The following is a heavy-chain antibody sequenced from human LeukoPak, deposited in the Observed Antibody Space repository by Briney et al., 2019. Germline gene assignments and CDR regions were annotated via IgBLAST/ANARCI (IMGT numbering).Heavy chain of an antibody. D-gene: IGHD6-13*01. Sequence: GRSLRLSCAASGFIFSGAWMSWVRQAPGKGLEWVANIKEDGSEKHYVDSVNGRFTISRDNAKNSVYLQMNSLRAEDTAVYYCARIMNSSPDYWGQGTLVTVSS. J-gene: IGHJ4*02. CDR3: ARIMNSSPDY. CDR1: GFIFSGAW. CDR2: IKEDGSEK. V-gene: IGHV3-7*01.